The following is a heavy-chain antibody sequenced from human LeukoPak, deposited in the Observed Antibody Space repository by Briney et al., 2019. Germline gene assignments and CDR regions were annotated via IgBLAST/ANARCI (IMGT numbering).Heavy chain of an antibody. Sequence: GGSLRLSCAASGFTFSSYAMSWVRQAPGKGLEWVSSVSGSGGNTYYADPVKGRFTISRDNSKNTLYLQMNRLRAEDKAVNYCAKSPMIVVVTSFDYWGQGTLVTVS. D-gene: IGHD3-22*01. CDR2: VSGSGGNT. J-gene: IGHJ4*02. CDR3: AKSPMIVVVTSFDY. V-gene: IGHV3-23*01. CDR1: GFTFSSYA.